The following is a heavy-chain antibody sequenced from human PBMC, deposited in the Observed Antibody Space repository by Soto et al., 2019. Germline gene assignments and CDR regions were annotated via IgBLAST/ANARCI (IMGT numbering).Heavy chain of an antibody. CDR3: AKSRYSSGWRYWYFDL. J-gene: IGHJ2*01. D-gene: IGHD6-19*01. CDR2: ISGSGGTT. V-gene: IGHV3-23*01. CDR1: GFTFSIYA. Sequence: GGSLRLSCASSGFTFSIYAMTWVRQAPGKGLEWVSAISGSGGTTYYADSVEGRFTISRDNSKNTPFLQMNSLRAEDTAVYYCAKSRYSSGWRYWYFDLWGRGTLVTVSS.